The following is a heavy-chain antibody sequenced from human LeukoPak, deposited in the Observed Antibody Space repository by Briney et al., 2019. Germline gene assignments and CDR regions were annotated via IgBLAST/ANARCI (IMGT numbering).Heavy chain of an antibody. J-gene: IGHJ4*02. CDR1: GFTVSSNY. Sequence: GGSLRLSCAASGFTVSSNYMSWVRQAPGKGLEWVSVIYSGGSTYYADSVKGRFTISRDNSKNTLYLQMNSPRAEDTAVYYCARDYSFNGISSDWGQGTLVTVSS. CDR2: IYSGGST. V-gene: IGHV3-66*01. D-gene: IGHD2-21*01. CDR3: ARDYSFNGISSD.